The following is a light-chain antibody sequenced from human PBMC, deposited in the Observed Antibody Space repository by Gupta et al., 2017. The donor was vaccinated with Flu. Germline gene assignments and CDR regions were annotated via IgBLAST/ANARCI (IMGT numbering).Light chain of an antibody. CDR2: EVS. CDR3: TSYTGARTYV. J-gene: IGLJ1*01. Sequence: QSALTQPASVSGSPGQSITISCTGTGSDVGGYNHVSWYQQHPGKAPKLILYEVSNRPSGFSDRFSGSKSGNTASLTISGLRAEDEADYYCTSYTGARTYVFGTGTEVAVL. CDR1: GSDVGGYNH. V-gene: IGLV2-14*01.